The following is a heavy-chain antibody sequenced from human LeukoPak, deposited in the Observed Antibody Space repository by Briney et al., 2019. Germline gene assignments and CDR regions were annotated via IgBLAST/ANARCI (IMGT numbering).Heavy chain of an antibody. D-gene: IGHD4-11*01. J-gene: IGHJ4*02. Sequence: GGSLRLSCVASGFTYSHYGMHSVRQAPGKGLEWVAVIWPDGTDKYYADAVKGRFTISRDNSRNTLYLQMNSLRGEDTAVYFCARDAQRGFDYSNSLRYWGQGTLVTVSS. CDR1: GFTYSHYG. CDR2: IWPDGTDK. V-gene: IGHV3-33*08. CDR3: ARDAQRGFDYSNSLRY.